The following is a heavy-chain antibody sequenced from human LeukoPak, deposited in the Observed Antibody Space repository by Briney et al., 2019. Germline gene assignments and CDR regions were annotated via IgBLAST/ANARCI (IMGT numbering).Heavy chain of an antibody. V-gene: IGHV1-2*02. J-gene: IGHJ5*02. CDR3: AREDDFWSGYSGWFDP. CDR1: GYTFTGYY. Sequence: ASVKVSCKAPGYTFTGYYMHWVRQAPGQGLEWMGWINPNSGGTNYAQKFQGRVTMTRDTSISTAYMELSRLRSDDTAVYYCAREDDFWSGYSGWFDPWGQGTLVTVSS. CDR2: INPNSGGT. D-gene: IGHD3-3*01.